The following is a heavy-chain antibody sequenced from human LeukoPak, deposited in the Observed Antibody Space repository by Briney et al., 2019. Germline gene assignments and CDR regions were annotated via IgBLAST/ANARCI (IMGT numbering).Heavy chain of an antibody. V-gene: IGHV3-21*04. J-gene: IGHJ4*02. CDR1: GFIFSSYN. CDR2: ISSRSRDV. Sequence: GGSLRLSCAASGFIFSSYNMNWVRQAPGKGLEWVSSISSRSRDVYYADSVKGRFTISRDNSKNTLYLQMNSLRAEDTAVYYCARGLRPGGFDYWGQGTLVTVSS. D-gene: IGHD2-21*01. CDR3: ARGLRPGGFDY.